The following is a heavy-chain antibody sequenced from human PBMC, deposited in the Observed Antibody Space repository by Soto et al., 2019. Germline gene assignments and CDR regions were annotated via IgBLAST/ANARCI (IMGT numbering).Heavy chain of an antibody. CDR2: INHSGST. Sequence: TLSLTCVVYGGSLSGVYWTWIRQPPGKGLEWIGEINHSGSTNYSQSLESRVTISLDTSNNQFSLKLSSVTAADTAVYYCARGPGYSYGYSVYYYYYGMDFWGQGTTVTVSS. CDR1: GGSLSGVY. D-gene: IGHD5-18*01. V-gene: IGHV4-34*01. J-gene: IGHJ6*02. CDR3: ARGPGYSYGYSVYYYYYGMDF.